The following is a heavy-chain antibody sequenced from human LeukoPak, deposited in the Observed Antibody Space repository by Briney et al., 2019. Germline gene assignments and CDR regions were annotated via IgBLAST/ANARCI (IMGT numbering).Heavy chain of an antibody. CDR2: IYYSGST. D-gene: IGHD2-15*01. Sequence: SETLSLTCTVSGGSFSSYYWNWIRQPPEKGLEWMGYIYYSGSTNCNPSLKSRVTISVDTSKNQFSLKLSSVTAADTAVYYCARVDCSGGSCYSFDYWGQGTLVTVSS. J-gene: IGHJ4*02. CDR3: ARVDCSGGSCYSFDY. V-gene: IGHV4-59*01. CDR1: GGSFSSYY.